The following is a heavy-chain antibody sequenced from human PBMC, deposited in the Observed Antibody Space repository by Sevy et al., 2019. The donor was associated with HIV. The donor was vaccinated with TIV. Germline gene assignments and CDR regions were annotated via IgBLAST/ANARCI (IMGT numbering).Heavy chain of an antibody. J-gene: IGHJ4*02. Sequence: SETLSLTCTVSGGSISSSSYYWGWIRQPPGKGLEWIGSIYYSGSTNYNPSLKSRVTMSVDTSKNQFSLRLSSVTAAETAVFYCARQGAYYHESSGYELDYWGQGTLVTVSS. V-gene: IGHV4-39*01. CDR3: ARQGAYYHESSGYELDY. CDR2: IYYSGST. D-gene: IGHD3-22*01. CDR1: GGSISSSSYY.